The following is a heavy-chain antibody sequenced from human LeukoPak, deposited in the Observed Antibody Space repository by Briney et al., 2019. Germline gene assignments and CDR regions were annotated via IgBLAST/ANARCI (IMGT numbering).Heavy chain of an antibody. V-gene: IGHV1-2*02. Sequence: ASVKVSCKASGYTFTGYYMHWVRQAPGQGLEWMGWINPNSGGTNYAQKFQGRVTMARDTSISTAYMELSRLRSDDTAVYYCARGRGRVAGTVKINDAFDIWGQGTMVTVSS. J-gene: IGHJ3*02. CDR2: INPNSGGT. CDR1: GYTFTGYY. CDR3: ARGRGRVAGTVKINDAFDI. D-gene: IGHD6-19*01.